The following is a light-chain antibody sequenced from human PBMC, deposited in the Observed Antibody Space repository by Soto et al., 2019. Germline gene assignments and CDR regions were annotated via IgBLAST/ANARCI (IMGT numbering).Light chain of an antibody. CDR2: GAS. CDR3: QQYNNWPQT. J-gene: IGKJ2*01. CDR1: QSVSSN. Sequence: EIVMTQSPGTLSVSPGERATLSCRASQSVSSNLAWYQQKPGQAPRLLIYGASTRATGIPARVSGSGSGTEFTLTISSLRSEDFAVYYCQQYNNWPQTFGQGTKLEIK. V-gene: IGKV3-15*01.